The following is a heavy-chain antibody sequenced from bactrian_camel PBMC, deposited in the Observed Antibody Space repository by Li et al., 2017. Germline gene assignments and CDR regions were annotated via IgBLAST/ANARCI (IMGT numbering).Heavy chain of an antibody. Sequence: HVQLVESGGGSVQAGGSLRLSCAASGLTSSQTCMGWFRQSPGKEREGVSTIDLRDGHTDYADSVSGRFTISRDNAKNTQYLQMNSLKPEDTAMFYCAAHFGFCNNNNESPPGRNYWGQGTQVTVS. D-gene: IGHD3*01. CDR2: IDLRDGHT. J-gene: IGHJ4*01. CDR3: AAHFGFCNNNNESPPGRNY. V-gene: IGHV3S68*01. CDR1: GLTSSQTC.